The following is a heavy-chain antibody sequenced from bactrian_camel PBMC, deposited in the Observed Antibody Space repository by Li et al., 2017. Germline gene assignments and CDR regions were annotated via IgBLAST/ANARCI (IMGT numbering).Heavy chain of an antibody. CDR3: KTDGGIPVFHIGPEGDMSEDDAFECVADY. D-gene: IGHD3*01. CDR1: GYTHCKFD. Sequence: HVQLVESGGGSVQAGGSLRLSCAASGYTHCKFDMNWYRQGPGKEREFVSGIDSDGTISYADSVKGRFTISQDNAKNTVYLQMDSLKPDDTAMYYCKTDGGIPVFHIGPEGDMSEDDAFECVADYWGQGTQVTVS. J-gene: IGHJ4*01. V-gene: IGHV3S53*01. CDR2: IDSDGTI.